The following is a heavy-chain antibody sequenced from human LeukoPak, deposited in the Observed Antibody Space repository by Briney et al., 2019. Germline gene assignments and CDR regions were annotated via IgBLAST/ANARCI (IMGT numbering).Heavy chain of an antibody. CDR3: ARGHYGDYVLHY. D-gene: IGHD4-17*01. CDR1: GFTFSEYV. Sequence: GGSLRLSCEASGFTFSEYVMSWVRQAPGKGLEWVSSISSTGTYIYYADSVEGRFTISRDNAKNSLSLQMSSLRAEDTAVYYRARGHYGDYVLHYWGQGTLVTVSS. CDR2: ISSTGTYI. J-gene: IGHJ4*02. V-gene: IGHV3-21*01.